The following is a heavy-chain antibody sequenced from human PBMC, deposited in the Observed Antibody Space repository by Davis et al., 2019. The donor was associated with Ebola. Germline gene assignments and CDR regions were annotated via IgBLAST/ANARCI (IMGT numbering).Heavy chain of an antibody. Sequence: GESLKISCAASGFTFSSFSMNWVRQAPGKGLEWVSSISSSSNYIYFADSVKGRFTISRDNAKNSLYLQMNSLRAEDTAVYYCARGNEDIVVVPAGFWFDPWGQGTLVTVSS. CDR1: GFTFSSFS. D-gene: IGHD2-2*01. J-gene: IGHJ5*02. V-gene: IGHV3-21*01. CDR2: ISSSSNYI. CDR3: ARGNEDIVVVPAGFWFDP.